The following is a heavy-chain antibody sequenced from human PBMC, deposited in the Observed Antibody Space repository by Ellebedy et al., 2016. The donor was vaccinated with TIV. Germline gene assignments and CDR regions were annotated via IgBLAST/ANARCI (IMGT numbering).Heavy chain of an antibody. D-gene: IGHD1-26*01. CDR2: IYYSGST. J-gene: IGHJ4*02. V-gene: IGHV4-31*03. Sequence: SETLSLTXTVSGGSISSDGYYWSWIRQHPGKGLDWIGFIYYSGSTYYNPSLKSRVTISVDTSKNQFSLNLSSVTAADTAVYYCARYSGSYLFDSWGQGTLVTVST. CDR1: GGSISSDGYY. CDR3: ARYSGSYLFDS.